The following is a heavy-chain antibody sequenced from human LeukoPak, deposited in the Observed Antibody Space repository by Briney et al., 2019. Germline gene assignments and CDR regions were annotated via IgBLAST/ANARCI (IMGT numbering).Heavy chain of an antibody. J-gene: IGHJ5*01. Sequence: SQTLSLTCVVTGDSVSNYSAAWEWVRQSPSRGLEWLGRTYYRSRWYTDYAPAMKSRITVSPDTSKNQFSLQVNSVPPEDTAVYYCARSLRGTYLGALDSWGQGTLVTASS. CDR3: ARSLRGTYLGALDS. CDR1: GDSVSNYSAA. V-gene: IGHV6-1*01. CDR2: TYYRSRWYT. D-gene: IGHD7-27*01.